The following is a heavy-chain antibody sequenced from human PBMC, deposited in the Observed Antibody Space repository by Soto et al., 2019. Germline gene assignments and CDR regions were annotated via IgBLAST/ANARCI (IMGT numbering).Heavy chain of an antibody. Sequence: GASVKVFCKASGYTFTSYDINWVRQATGQGLEWMGWMSPNSGNAGYAQKFQGRATMTRDTSKSTAYMELSSLRSEDTAVYYCARQWELSGYYYGMDVWGQGTTVTVSS. CDR2: MSPNSGNA. J-gene: IGHJ6*02. D-gene: IGHD1-26*01. V-gene: IGHV1-8*01. CDR3: ARQWELSGYYYGMDV. CDR1: GYTFTSYD.